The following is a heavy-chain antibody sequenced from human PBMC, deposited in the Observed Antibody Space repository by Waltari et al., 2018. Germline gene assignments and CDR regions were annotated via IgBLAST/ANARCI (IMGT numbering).Heavy chain of an antibody. Sequence: QVQLVQSGAEVKKPGASVKVSCKASGYTFTGYYMHWVRQAPGQGLEWMGRINPNSGGTNYAQKFQGRVTMTRDTSISTAYMELSRLRSDDTAVYYCRMSRYSSSSGYYYGMDVWGQGTTVTVSS. CDR3: RMSRYSSSSGYYYGMDV. D-gene: IGHD6-6*01. CDR2: INPNSGGT. CDR1: GYTFTGYY. V-gene: IGHV1-2*06. J-gene: IGHJ6*02.